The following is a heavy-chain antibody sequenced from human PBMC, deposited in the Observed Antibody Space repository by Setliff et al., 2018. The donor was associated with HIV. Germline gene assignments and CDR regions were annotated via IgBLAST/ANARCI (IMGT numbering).Heavy chain of an antibody. Sequence: SETLSLTCTVSGGSISSYYWSWIRQPPGKGLEWIGYIYYSGSSKNTPSLKSRVTISVDTPKNEFSLKLSSMTAADTAVYYCARGIAVAGTDFDYWGQGTLVTVSS. V-gene: IGHV4-59*01. CDR3: ARGIAVAGTDFDY. CDR2: IYYSGSS. J-gene: IGHJ4*02. CDR1: GGSISSYY. D-gene: IGHD6-19*01.